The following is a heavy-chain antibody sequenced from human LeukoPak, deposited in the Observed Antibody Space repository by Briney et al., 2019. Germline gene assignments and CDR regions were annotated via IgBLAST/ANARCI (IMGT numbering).Heavy chain of an antibody. CDR1: GGTFSSYA. V-gene: IGHV1-69*13. J-gene: IGHJ4*02. CDR3: ARDYSSGWPNFDY. D-gene: IGHD6-19*01. Sequence: SVKVSCKASGGTFSSYAISWVRQAPGQGLEWMGGIIPIFGTANYAQKFQGRVTITADESTSTAYMELSSLRSDDTAVYYCARDYSSGWPNFDYWGQGTLVTVSS. CDR2: IIPIFGTA.